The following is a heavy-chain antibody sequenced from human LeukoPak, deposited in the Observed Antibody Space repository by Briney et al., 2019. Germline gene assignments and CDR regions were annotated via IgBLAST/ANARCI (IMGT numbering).Heavy chain of an antibody. CDR3: AREPSGPDDYYYGMDV. V-gene: IGHV3-11*01. D-gene: IGHD1-26*01. J-gene: IGHJ6*02. CDR1: GFTFSDYY. CDR2: ISSSGSTI. Sequence: PGGSLRLSCAASGFTFSDYYMSWIRQASGKGLEWVSYISSSGSTIYYADSVKGRFTISRDNAKNSLYLQMNSLRAEDTAVYYCAREPSGPDDYYYGMDVWGQGTTVTVSS.